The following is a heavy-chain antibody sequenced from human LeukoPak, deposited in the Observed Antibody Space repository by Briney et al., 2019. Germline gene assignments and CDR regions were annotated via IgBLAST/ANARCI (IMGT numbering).Heavy chain of an antibody. D-gene: IGHD3-16*01. CDR2: ISSNGGST. Sequence: PGGSLRLSCAASGFTFSSYAMHWVRQAPGKGLEYVSAISSNGGSTYYANSVKGRFTISRDNSKNTLYLQMGSLRAEDMAVYYCARELGGSYSDYWGQGTLVTVSS. J-gene: IGHJ4*02. CDR1: GFTFSSYA. CDR3: ARELGGSYSDY. V-gene: IGHV3-64*01.